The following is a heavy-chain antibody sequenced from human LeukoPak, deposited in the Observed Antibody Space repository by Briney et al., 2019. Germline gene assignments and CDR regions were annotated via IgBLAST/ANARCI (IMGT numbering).Heavy chain of an antibody. CDR1: GGSINGYY. Sequence: PSETLSLTCTVSGGSINGYYWSWIRQPAGKGLEWIGRIYTSGTTNYNPSLKSRVTMSVDTSKNQFSLKLSSVTAADTAVYYCARMFCGATACNSWDPHYFDTWGQGTLVSVSS. CDR3: ARMFCGATACNSWDPHYFDT. D-gene: IGHD4-23*01. J-gene: IGHJ4*02. CDR2: IYTSGTT. V-gene: IGHV4-4*07.